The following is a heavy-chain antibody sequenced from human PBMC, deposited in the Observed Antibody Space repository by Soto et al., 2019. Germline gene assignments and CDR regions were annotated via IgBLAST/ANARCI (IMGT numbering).Heavy chain of an antibody. CDR1: GFTFSSYS. J-gene: IGHJ6*03. D-gene: IGHD6-19*01. CDR3: ARRPKQWLVDDYYYYMDV. V-gene: IGHV3-21*01. CDR2: ISSSSSYI. Sequence: GGSLRLSCAASGFTFSSYSMNWVRQAPGKGLEWVSSISSSSSYIYYADSVKGRFTISRDNAKNSLYLQMNSLRAEDTAVYYCARRPKQWLVDDYYYYMDVWGKGTTVTVSS.